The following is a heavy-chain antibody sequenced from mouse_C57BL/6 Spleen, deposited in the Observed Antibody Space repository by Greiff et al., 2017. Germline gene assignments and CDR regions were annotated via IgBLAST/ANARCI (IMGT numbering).Heavy chain of an antibody. D-gene: IGHD2-4*01. CDR3: ARDWGLRQAWFAD. Sequence: DVKLVESGGGLVKPGGSLKLSCAASGFTFSSYAMSWVRQTPEKRLEWVATISAGGSYTSYPDNVKGRFTISRDNAKNNLYLQMSHLKSEDTAMYYCARDWGLRQAWFADWGQGTLVTVSA. J-gene: IGHJ3*01. V-gene: IGHV5-4*01. CDR1: GFTFSSYA. CDR2: ISAGGSYT.